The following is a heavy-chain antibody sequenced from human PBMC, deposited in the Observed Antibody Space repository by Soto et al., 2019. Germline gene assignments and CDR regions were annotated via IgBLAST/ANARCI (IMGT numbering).Heavy chain of an antibody. V-gene: IGHV3-21*01. J-gene: IGHJ4*02. D-gene: IGHD1-1*01. CDR3: ASQELEPPPYFFES. CDR1: GFTLPGSS. Sequence: GGSLRLSCAASGFTLPGSSMNWVRQAPGKGLEWVASITSDGSYTQYADSLKGRFTISRDNAKNSLYLQMSSLRVEDTAVYYCASQELEPPPYFFESWGQGTLVTVSS. CDR2: ITSDGSYT.